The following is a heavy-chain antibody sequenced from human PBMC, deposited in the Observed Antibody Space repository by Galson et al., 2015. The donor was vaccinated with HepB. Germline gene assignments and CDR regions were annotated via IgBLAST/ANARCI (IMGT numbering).Heavy chain of an antibody. D-gene: IGHD3-9*01. J-gene: IGHJ5*02. CDR3: ARVRRRVTGYFDWLLWFDP. CDR1: GYTFTGYY. CDR2: INPNSGGT. V-gene: IGHV1-2*06. Sequence: SVKVSCKASGYTFTGYYMHWVRQAPGQGLEWMGRINPNSGGTNYAQKFQGRVAMTRDTSISTAYMELSRLRSDDTAVYYCARVRRRVTGYFDWLLWFDPWGQGTLVTVSS.